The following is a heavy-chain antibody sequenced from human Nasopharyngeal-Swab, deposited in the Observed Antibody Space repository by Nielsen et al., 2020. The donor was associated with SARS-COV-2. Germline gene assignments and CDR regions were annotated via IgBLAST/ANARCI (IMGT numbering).Heavy chain of an antibody. Sequence: GESLNISCVASEFTFRDYWMSWVRQAPAKGLEWVASIKQDGSEKNYVDSVKGRFTISRDNAKNSLFLQLDSLRTEDTAFYYCARVGGRTSPMGSWGQGTLVTVSS. D-gene: IGHD3-10*01. CDR3: ARVGGRTSPMGS. J-gene: IGHJ4*02. CDR1: EFTFRDYW. CDR2: IKQDGSEK. V-gene: IGHV3-7*01.